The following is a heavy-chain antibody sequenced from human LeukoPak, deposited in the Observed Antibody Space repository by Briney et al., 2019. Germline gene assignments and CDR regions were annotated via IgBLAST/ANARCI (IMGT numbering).Heavy chain of an antibody. CDR1: GLTFSSYG. D-gene: IGHD3-9*01. V-gene: IGHV3-30*18. J-gene: IGHJ4*02. Sequence: PGGSLRLSCAASGLTFSSYGMHWVRQAPGKGLEWVAVISHDGSYKYYGDSVKGRFTISRDNSKNTLYLQMNSLRAEDTAVYYCAKPTTSPYLDWSTSDDDYWGQGTLVTVSS. CDR2: ISHDGSYK. CDR3: AKPTTSPYLDWSTSDDDY.